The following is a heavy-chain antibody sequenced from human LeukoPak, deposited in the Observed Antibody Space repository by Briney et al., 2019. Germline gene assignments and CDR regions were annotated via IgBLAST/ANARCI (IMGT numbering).Heavy chain of an antibody. CDR1: GFTFDDYA. J-gene: IGHJ4*02. D-gene: IGHD6-13*01. Sequence: PGGSLRLSCAASGFTFDDYAMHWVRHAPGKGLEWVSGISWNSGSIGYVDSVKGRFTISRDNAKNSLYLQMNSLRAEDTALYYCAKASRAYSSSWYDYWGQGTLVTVSS. CDR2: ISWNSGSI. V-gene: IGHV3-9*01. CDR3: AKASRAYSSSWYDY.